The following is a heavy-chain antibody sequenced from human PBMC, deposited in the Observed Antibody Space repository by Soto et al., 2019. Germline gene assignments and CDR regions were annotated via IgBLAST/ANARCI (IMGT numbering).Heavy chain of an antibody. Sequence: EVQLVESGGGLVQPGGSLRLSCAASGFTLSDHYMDWVRQAPGKGLEWVGRTRDKRNSYTTEYAASVKGRFTISRDDSKNSLYLQMNSLKTEDTAVYYCVRVVGSSYFDYWGQGTLVTVSS. D-gene: IGHD1-26*01. CDR2: TRDKRNSYTT. CDR1: GFTLSDHY. J-gene: IGHJ4*02. CDR3: VRVVGSSYFDY. V-gene: IGHV3-72*01.